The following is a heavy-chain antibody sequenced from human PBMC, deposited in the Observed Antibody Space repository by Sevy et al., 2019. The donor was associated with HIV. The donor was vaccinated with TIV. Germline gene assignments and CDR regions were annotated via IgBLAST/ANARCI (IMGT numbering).Heavy chain of an antibody. CDR2: ISGFNGDT. Sequence: APVKVSCKASGYTFTNYAISWVRQAPRQGLERMGWISGFNGDTKNAEKFQGRFTMTTDTSTKTAYMDLRSLRSDDTAVYYCVRGTTFYDFWTGGDYWGQGTLVTVSS. CDR1: GYTFTNYA. J-gene: IGHJ4*02. V-gene: IGHV1-18*01. D-gene: IGHD3-3*01. CDR3: VRGTTFYDFWTGGDY.